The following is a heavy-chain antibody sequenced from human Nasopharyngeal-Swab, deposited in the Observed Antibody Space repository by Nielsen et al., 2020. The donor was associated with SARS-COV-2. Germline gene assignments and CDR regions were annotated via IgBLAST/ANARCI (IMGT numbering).Heavy chain of an antibody. V-gene: IGHV3-21*01. CDR3: ARDRQQLVLGYYCYYMDV. J-gene: IGHJ6*03. Sequence: VRRAPGKGLEWVSSISSSSSYIYYADSVKGRFTISRDNAKNSLYLQMNSLRAEDTAVYYCARDRQQLVLGYYCYYMDVWGKGTTVTVSS. CDR2: ISSSSSYI. D-gene: IGHD6-13*01.